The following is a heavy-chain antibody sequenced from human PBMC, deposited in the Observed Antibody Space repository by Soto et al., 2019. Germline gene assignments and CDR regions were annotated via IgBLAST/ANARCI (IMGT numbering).Heavy chain of an antibody. D-gene: IGHD3-22*01. CDR3: ANGPDYDISSS. V-gene: IGHV3-23*01. J-gene: IGHJ5*02. CDR1: RFTISGYA. Sequence: GSVGLSSAAYRFTISGYAMRWVRQAPGGGQEWVAAISGSGGSTYYADSVKGRFTISRDNSKNTLYLQMNSLRAEDTALYYYANGPDYDISSSWAQGTLVT. CDR2: ISGSGGST.